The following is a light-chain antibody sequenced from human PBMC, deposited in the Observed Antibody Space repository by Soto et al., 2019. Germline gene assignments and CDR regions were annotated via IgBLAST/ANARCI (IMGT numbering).Light chain of an antibody. CDR3: QQVNTYT. Sequence: DIPLTQSPSFLSASVGDRVTITCRASLGISTYLAWYQQKPGKAPNLLIYAASTLQSGVPSRFSGSGSGTEFTLTLSSLQPEYFATYYCQQVNTYTFGPGTKVDIK. CDR2: AAS. J-gene: IGKJ3*01. CDR1: LGISTY. V-gene: IGKV1-9*01.